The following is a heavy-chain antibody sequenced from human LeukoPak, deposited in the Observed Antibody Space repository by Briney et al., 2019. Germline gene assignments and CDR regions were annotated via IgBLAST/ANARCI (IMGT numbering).Heavy chain of an antibody. Sequence: GGSLRLSCAASGFTFSSYSMNWVRQASGKGLEWVSSISSSSSYIYYADSVKGRFTISRDNAKNSLYLQMNSLRAEDTAVYYCARDEIYCTNGVCYPPNWFDPWGQGTLVTVSS. CDR3: ARDEIYCTNGVCYPPNWFDP. D-gene: IGHD2-8*01. CDR2: ISSSSSYI. V-gene: IGHV3-21*01. CDR1: GFTFSSYS. J-gene: IGHJ5*02.